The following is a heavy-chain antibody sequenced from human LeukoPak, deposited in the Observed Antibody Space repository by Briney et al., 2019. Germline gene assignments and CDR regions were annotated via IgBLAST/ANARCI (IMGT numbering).Heavy chain of an antibody. Sequence: SAETLSLTCAVSGGSILTTDWWSWVRQPPGKGLEWIGEVHLSGASNYNPSLKSRVNMSIDKSKNQLSLELTSVTAADTAIYYCTRQSGAFSPFGFWGQGTLVTVSS. CDR1: GGSILTTDW. J-gene: IGHJ4*02. D-gene: IGHD1-26*01. CDR3: TRQSGAFSPFGF. V-gene: IGHV4-4*02. CDR2: VHLSGAS.